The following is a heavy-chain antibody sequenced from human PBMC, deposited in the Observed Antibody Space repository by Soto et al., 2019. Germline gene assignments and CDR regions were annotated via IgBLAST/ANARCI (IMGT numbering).Heavy chain of an antibody. Sequence: QVQLVQSGAEVKKPGASVKVSCKASGYTFTSYGISWVRQAPGQGLEWMGWISAYNGNTNYEQKLQGRVTMTTDTSTSTAYMELRSLRSDDTAVYYCARAPGSIVVPAAIHWFDPWGQGTLVTVSS. V-gene: IGHV1-18*01. CDR3: ARAPGSIVVPAAIHWFDP. CDR2: ISAYNGNT. CDR1: GYTFTSYG. D-gene: IGHD2-2*02. J-gene: IGHJ5*02.